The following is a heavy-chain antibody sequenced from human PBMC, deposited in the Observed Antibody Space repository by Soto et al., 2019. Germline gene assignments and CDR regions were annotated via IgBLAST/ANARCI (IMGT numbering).Heavy chain of an antibody. V-gene: IGHV3-11*01. J-gene: IGHJ6*02. D-gene: IGHD4-17*01. CDR2: ISTSGTTM. CDR3: ARNNYGGKSRYYYDGMDV. CDR1: GFTFSDYY. Sequence: LRLSCAASGFTFSDYYMSWIRQAPWEWLEWVSYISTSGTTMYYADSVKGRITISRDNAKNSLYLQMNSLRAEDTAVYFCARNNYGGKSRYYYDGMDVWGQGTTVTVSS.